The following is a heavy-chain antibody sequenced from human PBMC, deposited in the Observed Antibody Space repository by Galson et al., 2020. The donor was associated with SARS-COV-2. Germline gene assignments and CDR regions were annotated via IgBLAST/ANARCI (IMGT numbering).Heavy chain of an antibody. J-gene: IGHJ5*02. V-gene: IGHV4-39*01. CDR2: IYYSGST. CDR1: GGSISSSSYY. D-gene: IGHD2-15*01. Sequence: SQTLSLTCTVSGGSISSSSYYWGWIRQPPGKGLEWIGSIYYSGSTYYNPSLKSRVTISVDTSKNQFSLKLSSVTAADTAVYYCARHGDLYCSGGSCYRNWFDPWGQGTLVTVSS. CDR3: ARHGDLYCSGGSCYRNWFDP.